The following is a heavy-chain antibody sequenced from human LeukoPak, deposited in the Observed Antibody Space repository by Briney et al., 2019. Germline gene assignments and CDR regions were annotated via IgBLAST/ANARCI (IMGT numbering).Heavy chain of an antibody. D-gene: IGHD3-16*01. J-gene: IGHJ4*02. CDR3: ARDLIRDFDY. CDR1: GFTFSRST. CDR2: IKEDGYGK. V-gene: IGHV3-7*01. Sequence: SGGSLRLSCAASGFTFSRSTMAWVRQAPGKGLEWLANIKEDGYGKHYGDSVKGRFTISRDNAQNSLYLQMNSLRAEDTAVYYCARDLIRDFDYWGQGTLVTVSS.